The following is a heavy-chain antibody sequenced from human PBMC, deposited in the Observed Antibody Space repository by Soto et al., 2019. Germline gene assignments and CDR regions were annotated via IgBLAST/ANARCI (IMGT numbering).Heavy chain of an antibody. CDR3: ARETLYYYDSSGYYPSSY. Sequence: GGSLRLSCAASGFTVSSNYMSWVRQAPGKGLEWVSVIYSGGSTYYADSVKGRFTISRDNSKNTLYFQMNSLRAEDTAVYYCARETLYYYDSSGYYPSSYWGQGT. J-gene: IGHJ4*02. D-gene: IGHD3-22*01. CDR1: GFTVSSNY. V-gene: IGHV3-66*01. CDR2: IYSGGST.